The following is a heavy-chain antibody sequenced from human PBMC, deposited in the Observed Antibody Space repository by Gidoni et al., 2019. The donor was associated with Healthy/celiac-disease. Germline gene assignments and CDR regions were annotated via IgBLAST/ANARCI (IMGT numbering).Heavy chain of an antibody. D-gene: IGHD3-22*01. CDR2: IIPIFGTA. J-gene: IGHJ3*02. V-gene: IGHV1-69*01. Sequence: QVQLVQSGAEVKKPGSSVKVSCKASGGTFSSYAISWVRQAPGQGLAWMGGIIPIFGTANYAQKFQGRVTITADESTSTAYMELSSLISEDTAVYYCAREPHSSGYSPAFDIWGQGTMVTVSS. CDR3: AREPHSSGYSPAFDI. CDR1: GGTFSSYA.